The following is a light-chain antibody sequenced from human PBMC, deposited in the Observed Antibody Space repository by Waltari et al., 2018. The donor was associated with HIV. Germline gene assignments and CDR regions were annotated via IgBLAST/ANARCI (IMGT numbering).Light chain of an antibody. CDR3: QQYNNWPPRS. CDR1: QSVSSN. CDR2: GAS. V-gene: IGKV3-15*01. J-gene: IGKJ1*01. Sequence: EIVMTQSPATLSVSPGERATPSCRASQSVSSNLAWYQQKPGQAPRLLIYGASTRATGIPARFSGSGSGTEFTLTISSLQSEDFVVYYCQQYNNWPPRSFGQGTKVEIK.